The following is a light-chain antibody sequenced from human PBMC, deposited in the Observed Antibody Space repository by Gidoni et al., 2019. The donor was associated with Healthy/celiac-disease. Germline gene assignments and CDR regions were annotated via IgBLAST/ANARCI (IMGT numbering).Light chain of an antibody. CDR1: QSVGSY. CDR3: QQRSNLPPWT. Sequence: EIVLTQSPATLSLSPGQRATLSCRASQSVGSYLVWPQQKPGQAVRLLIYDASNRATGIPARFSGSGSGTDFTLTISSLEPEDFAVYYCQQRSNLPPWTFGQGTKVELK. J-gene: IGKJ1*01. CDR2: DAS. V-gene: IGKV3-11*01.